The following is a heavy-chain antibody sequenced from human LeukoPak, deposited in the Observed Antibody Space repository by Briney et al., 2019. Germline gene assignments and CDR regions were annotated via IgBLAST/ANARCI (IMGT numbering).Heavy chain of an antibody. CDR1: GFTFSSYG. D-gene: IGHD6-19*01. CDR2: IRYDGSNK. Sequence: PGGSLRLSCAASGFTFSSYGMHWVRQAPGKGLEWVAFIRYDGSNKYYADSVKGRFTISRDNSKNTLYLQMNSLRAEDTAVYYCAKPHPVAGLGYWGQGTLVTVPS. CDR3: AKPHPVAGLGY. V-gene: IGHV3-30*02. J-gene: IGHJ4*02.